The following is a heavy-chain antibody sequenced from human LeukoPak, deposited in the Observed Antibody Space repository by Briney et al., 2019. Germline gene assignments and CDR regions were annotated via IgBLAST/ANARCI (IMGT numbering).Heavy chain of an antibody. Sequence: ASVKVSCKASGYTFTTFGISWVRQAPGQGLEWMGWISAYNGNTNYAQKLQGRVTMTTDTSTYTAYMELRSLRSDDTAVYYCARVPPSTYYYDSSGYYLNWFDPWGQGTLVTVSS. CDR2: ISAYNGNT. J-gene: IGHJ5*02. D-gene: IGHD3-22*01. CDR3: ARVPPSTYYYDSSGYYLNWFDP. V-gene: IGHV1-18*01. CDR1: GYTFTTFG.